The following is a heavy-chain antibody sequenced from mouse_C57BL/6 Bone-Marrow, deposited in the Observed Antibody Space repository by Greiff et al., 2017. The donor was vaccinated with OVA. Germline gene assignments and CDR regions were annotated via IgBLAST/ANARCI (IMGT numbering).Heavy chain of an antibody. CDR2: FHPYNDDT. J-gene: IGHJ3*01. V-gene: IGHV1-47*01. Sequence: QVQLQQSGAELVKPGASVKMSCKASGYTFTTYPIEWMKQNHGKSLEWIGNFHPYNDDTKYNEKFKGKATLTVETSSSTVYLELSRLTSDDSAVYYGARPGDYDGDWFAYWGQGTLVTVSA. CDR1: GYTFTTYP. D-gene: IGHD2-4*01. CDR3: ARPGDYDGDWFAY.